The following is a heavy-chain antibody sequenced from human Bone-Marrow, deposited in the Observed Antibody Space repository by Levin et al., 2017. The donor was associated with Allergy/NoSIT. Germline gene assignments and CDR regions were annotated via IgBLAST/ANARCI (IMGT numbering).Heavy chain of an antibody. CDR1: GILFSSYD. V-gene: IGHV3-21*01. D-gene: IGHD3-22*01. J-gene: IGHJ6*02. CDR2: ISAGGNYI. CDR3: ASWAMYHYDRSAFDYFYYATDV. Sequence: ASVKVSCAASGILFSSYDMNWVRQAPGKGLEWVSFISAGGNYIYYADSVKGRFTISRDNAKNSLFLQMNSLRAEDTAVYYCASWAMYHYDRSAFDYFYYATDVWGQGTTVTVSS.